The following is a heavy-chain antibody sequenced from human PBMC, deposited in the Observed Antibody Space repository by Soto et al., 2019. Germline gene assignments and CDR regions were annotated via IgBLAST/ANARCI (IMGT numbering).Heavy chain of an antibody. CDR3: ARAVTWGLDV. CDR2: ISRSSTGI. J-gene: IGHJ6*02. V-gene: IGHV3-48*02. CDR1: GFTFSLYS. D-gene: IGHD3-10*01. Sequence: EVQLVESGGGLVQPGGSLRLSCAASGFTFSLYSMSWVRQAPGQGLEWVSYISRSSTGIHYADSVKGRFTISRDDATNSMHLQMNRLRDGDTAVYYCARAVTWGLDVWGQGTTVSISS.